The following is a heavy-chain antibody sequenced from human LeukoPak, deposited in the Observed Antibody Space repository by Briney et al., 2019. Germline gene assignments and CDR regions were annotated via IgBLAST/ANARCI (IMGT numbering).Heavy chain of an antibody. CDR1: GFSFRDYG. D-gene: IGHD1-26*01. J-gene: IGHJ1*01. CDR3: AKDLAGG. V-gene: IGHV3-30*02. Sequence: QPGGSLRLSCAASGFSFRDYGMHWVRQAPGKGLEWVAFTPYDGSIQVYADSVRGRFSISRDNDQNTRFLQMDSLGVEDTAVYYCAKDLAGGWGQGTRVTVSS. CDR2: TPYDGSIQ.